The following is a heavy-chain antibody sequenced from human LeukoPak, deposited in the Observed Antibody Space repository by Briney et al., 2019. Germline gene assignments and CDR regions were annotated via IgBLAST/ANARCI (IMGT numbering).Heavy chain of an antibody. CDR3: ARDPNALDF. Sequence: GGSLRLSCAASGFIFSSYSMNWVRQAPGKGLEWVSYITGSSSRTHYADSVKGRFTISRDNAQNSLYLQMISLRAEDTAVYYCARDPNALDFWGQGTLVTVSS. CDR2: ITGSSSRT. J-gene: IGHJ4*02. CDR1: GFIFSSYS. V-gene: IGHV3-48*01.